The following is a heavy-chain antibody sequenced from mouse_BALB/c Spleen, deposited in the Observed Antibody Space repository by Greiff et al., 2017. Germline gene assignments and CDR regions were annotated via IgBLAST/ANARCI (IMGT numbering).Heavy chain of an antibody. Sequence: VQLQESGAELAKPGASVKMSCKASGYTFTSYWMHWVKQRPGQGLEWIGYINPSTGYTEYNQKFKDKATLTADKSSSTAYMQLSSLTSEDSAVYYCARGYFDVWGAGTTVTVSS. V-gene: IGHV1-7*01. J-gene: IGHJ1*01. CDR3: ARGYFDV. CDR2: INPSTGYT. CDR1: GYTFTSYW.